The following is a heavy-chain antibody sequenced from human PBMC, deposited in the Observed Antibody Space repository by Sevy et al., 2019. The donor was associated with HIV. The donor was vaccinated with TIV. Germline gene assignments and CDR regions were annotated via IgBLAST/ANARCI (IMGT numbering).Heavy chain of an antibody. CDR1: GYTFTSYG. Sequence: ASAKVSCKATGYTFTSYGITWVRQAPGQGLEWMGWISASNGDTNYAQKIQGRVTMTTDTSTSTAYMELRRLGSGDTAVYYCAKDFGSGSIGWFDLWGQGTLVTVSS. CDR2: ISASNGDT. CDR3: AKDFGSGSIGWFDL. D-gene: IGHD3-10*01. V-gene: IGHV1-18*01. J-gene: IGHJ5*02.